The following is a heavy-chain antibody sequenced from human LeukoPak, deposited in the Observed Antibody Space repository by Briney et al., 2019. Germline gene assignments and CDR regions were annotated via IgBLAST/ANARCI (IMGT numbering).Heavy chain of an antibody. CDR1: GGSISSYY. V-gene: IGHV4-59*08. CDR3: ARLASGSYGPLTPFDY. D-gene: IGHD1-26*01. Sequence: SETLSLTCSVSGGSISSYYGSWIRQPPGMGLEWIGYIFYSGTTNYNPSLKSRVTISVDTSKNQFSLRLSSVTAADTAVYYSARLASGSYGPLTPFDYWGQGTLVTVSS. J-gene: IGHJ4*02. CDR2: IFYSGTT.